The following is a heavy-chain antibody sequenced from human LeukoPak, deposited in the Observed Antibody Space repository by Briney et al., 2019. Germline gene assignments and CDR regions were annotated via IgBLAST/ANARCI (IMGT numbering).Heavy chain of an antibody. CDR1: GFTFSGYW. Sequence: GGSLRLSCAASGFTFSGYWMHWVRQAPGKGLVWVSRINSDGSSTSYADSVKGRFTISRDNSKNTLYLQMNSLRAEDTAVYYCAKPGVYYDSSGYYYVGYYFDYWGQGTLVTVSS. CDR3: AKPGVYYDSSGYYYVGYYFDY. CDR2: INSDGSST. J-gene: IGHJ4*02. V-gene: IGHV3-74*01. D-gene: IGHD3-22*01.